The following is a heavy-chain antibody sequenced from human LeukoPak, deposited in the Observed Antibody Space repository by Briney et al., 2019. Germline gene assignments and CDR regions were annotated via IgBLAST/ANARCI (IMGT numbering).Heavy chain of an antibody. J-gene: IGHJ4*02. V-gene: IGHV3-23*01. CDR3: AKDLTLYGDFPYFDY. CDR1: GFTFGHHW. CDR2: IIRSGGT. Sequence: PGGSLRLSCVSSGFTFGHHWMSWVRQTPGKGLEWVSAIIRSGGTYYADSVEGRFTISRDNSKNTPYLEMNSLRAEDTAVYYCAKDLTLYGDFPYFDYWGRGTLVTVSS. D-gene: IGHD2-21*01.